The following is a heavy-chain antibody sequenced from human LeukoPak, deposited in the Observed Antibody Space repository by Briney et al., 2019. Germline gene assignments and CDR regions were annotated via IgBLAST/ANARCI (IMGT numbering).Heavy chain of an antibody. J-gene: IGHJ4*02. CDR1: GGSISSSSYY. V-gene: IGHV4-61*05. CDR2: IYYSGST. CDR3: ARHLHKPPGSSSWYGGFDY. D-gene: IGHD6-13*01. Sequence: SETLSLTCTVSGGSISSSSYYWGWIRQPPGKGLEWIGYIYYSGSTNYNPSLKSRVTISVDTSKNQFSLKLSSVTAADTAVYYCARHLHKPPGSSSWYGGFDYWGQGTLVTVSS.